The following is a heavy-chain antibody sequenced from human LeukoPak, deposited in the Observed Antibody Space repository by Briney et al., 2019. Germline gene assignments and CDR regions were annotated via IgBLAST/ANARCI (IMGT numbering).Heavy chain of an antibody. CDR1: GFTVSSNY. Sequence: GGSLRLSCAASGFTVSSNYMSWVRQAPGKGLEWVSVIYSGGSTYYADSVKGRFTISRDNSKNTLYLQMNSLRAEDTAVYYCAKAPGGYYGSGSYYGDYWGQGTLVTVSS. CDR2: IYSGGST. CDR3: AKAPGGYYGSGSYYGDY. V-gene: IGHV3-53*01. J-gene: IGHJ4*02. D-gene: IGHD3-10*01.